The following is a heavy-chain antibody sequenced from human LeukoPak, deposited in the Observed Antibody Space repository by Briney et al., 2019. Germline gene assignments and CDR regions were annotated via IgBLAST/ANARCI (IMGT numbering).Heavy chain of an antibody. CDR1: GYTFTSYD. J-gene: IGHJ4*02. CDR2: MNPNSGNT. D-gene: IGHD3-10*01. CDR3: ARGARITMVREHAPDY. V-gene: IGHV1-8*01. Sequence: ASVKVSCKASGYTFTSYDVNWVRQATGQGLEWMGWMNPNSGNTGYAQKFQGRVTMTRNTSISTAYMELSSLRSEDTAVYYCARGARITMVREHAPDYWGQGTLVTVSS.